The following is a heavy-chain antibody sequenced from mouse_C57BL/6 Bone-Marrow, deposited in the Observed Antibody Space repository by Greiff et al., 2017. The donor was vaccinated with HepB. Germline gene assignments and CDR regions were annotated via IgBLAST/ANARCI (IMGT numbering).Heavy chain of an antibody. CDR1: GYTFTSYG. V-gene: IGHV1-81*01. CDR2: IYPRSGNT. CDR3: ARWYYGSFAY. J-gene: IGHJ3*01. D-gene: IGHD1-1*01. Sequence: QVQLKQSGAELARPGASVKLSCKASGYTFTSYGISWVKQRTGQGLEWIGEIYPRSGNTYYNEKFKGKATLTADKSSSTAYMELRSLTSEDSAVYFCARWYYGSFAYWGQGTLVTVSA.